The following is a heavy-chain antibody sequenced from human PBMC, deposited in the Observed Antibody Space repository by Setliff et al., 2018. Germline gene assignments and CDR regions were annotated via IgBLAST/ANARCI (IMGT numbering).Heavy chain of an antibody. V-gene: IGHV3-43D*04. CDR1: GFTFDDYA. CDR3: VKDTGNGGNTGLDY. D-gene: IGHD2-15*01. J-gene: IGHJ4*02. Sequence: PGGSLRLSCSTSGFTFDDYAMLWVRQAPGKGLEWVSLISWDGTRTNYVDSLKGRVTISRDNSKNSLFLQMNSLRVEDTALYYCVKDTGNGGNTGLDYWGQGTLVTVSS. CDR2: ISWDGTRT.